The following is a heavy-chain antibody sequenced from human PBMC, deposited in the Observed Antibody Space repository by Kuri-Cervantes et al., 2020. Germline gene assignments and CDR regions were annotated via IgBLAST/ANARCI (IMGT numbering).Heavy chain of an antibody. V-gene: IGHV4-59*01. CDR2: IYYSGST. CDR3: ARSGAIWKQPGARRYMDV. D-gene: IGHD6-13*01. CDR1: GGSISSYY. Sequence: GSLRLSCTVSGGSISSYYWSWIRQPPGKGLEWIGYIYYSGSTNYNPSLKSRVTISVDTSKNQFSLKLSSVTAADTAVYYCARSGAIWKQPGARRYMDVWGKGTTVTVSS. J-gene: IGHJ6*03.